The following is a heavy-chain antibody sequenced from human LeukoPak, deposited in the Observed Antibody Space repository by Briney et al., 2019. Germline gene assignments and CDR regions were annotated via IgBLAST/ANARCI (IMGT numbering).Heavy chain of an antibody. Sequence: GGSLRLSCGASGFIFDTHDMHWVRQAPGKGLEWVAFIRSDGYHTYYTDSVKGRFTITRDNSKNTLYLQMNSLRFEDMAVYYCAKPSGSGVDYWGRGTRVTVSS. CDR1: GFIFDTHD. V-gene: IGHV3-30*02. CDR2: IRSDGYHT. J-gene: IGHJ4*02. CDR3: AKPSGSGVDY. D-gene: IGHD1-26*01.